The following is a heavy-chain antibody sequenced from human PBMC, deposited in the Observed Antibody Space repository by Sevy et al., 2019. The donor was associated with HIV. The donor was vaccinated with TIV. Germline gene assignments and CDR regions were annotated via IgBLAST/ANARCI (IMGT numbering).Heavy chain of an antibody. CDR2: INPNSGGT. V-gene: IGHV1-2*06. CDR3: ARYPIAAAGTGGYYYYGMDV. CDR1: GYTFTGYY. Sequence: ASVKVSCKASGYTFTGYYMHWVRQAPGQWLEWMGRINPNSGGTNYAQKFQGRVTMTRDTSISTAYMELSRLRSDDTAVYYCARYPIAAAGTGGYYYYGMDVWGQGTTVTVSS. J-gene: IGHJ6*02. D-gene: IGHD6-13*01.